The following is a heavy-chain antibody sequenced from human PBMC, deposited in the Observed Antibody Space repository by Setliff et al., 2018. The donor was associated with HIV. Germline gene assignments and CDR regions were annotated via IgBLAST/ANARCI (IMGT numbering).Heavy chain of an antibody. CDR3: AREEDYNFRSGYDWFDP. D-gene: IGHD3-3*01. CDR2: IYYSGST. Sequence: PSETLSLTCTVSGGSMNIRYWSWIRQPPGKGLEWIGGIYYSGSTNYNPSLKSRVTISVDTSKNQFSLKLSSVTAADTAVYYCAREEDYNFRSGYDWFDPWGQGTLVTVSS. J-gene: IGHJ5*02. CDR1: GGSMNIRY. V-gene: IGHV4-59*11.